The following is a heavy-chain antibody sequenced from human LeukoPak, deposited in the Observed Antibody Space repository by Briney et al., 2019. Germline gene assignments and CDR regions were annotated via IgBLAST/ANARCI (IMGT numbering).Heavy chain of an antibody. CDR1: GFTFSNAW. V-gene: IGHV3-15*01. D-gene: IGHD6-13*01. Sequence: GGSLRLSCAASGFTFSNAWMSWVRQAPGKGLEWVGRIKSKTDGGTTDYAAPVKGRFTISRDDSKNTLYLQMNSLRAEDTAVYYCAKDLTAAAADWGQGTLVTVSS. CDR3: AKDLTAAAAD. CDR2: IKSKTDGGTT. J-gene: IGHJ4*02.